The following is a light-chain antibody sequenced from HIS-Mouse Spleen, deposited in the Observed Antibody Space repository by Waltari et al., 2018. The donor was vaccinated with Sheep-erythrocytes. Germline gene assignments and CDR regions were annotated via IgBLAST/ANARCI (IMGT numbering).Light chain of an antibody. CDR3: CSYAGSYTLV. CDR1: SSHVGGYNY. J-gene: IGLJ2*01. V-gene: IGLV2-11*01. CDR2: DVS. Sequence: QSALTQPRPVSGSPGQSVTISCTGTSSHVGGYNYASWYQQHPGKAPKLMIYDVSKRPSGVPDRFSGSKSGNTASLTISGLQAEDEADYYCCSYAGSYTLVFGGGTKLTVL.